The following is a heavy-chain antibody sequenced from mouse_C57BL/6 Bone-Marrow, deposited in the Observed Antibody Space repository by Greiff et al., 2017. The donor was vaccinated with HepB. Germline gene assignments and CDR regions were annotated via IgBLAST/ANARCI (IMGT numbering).Heavy chain of an antibody. CDR3: TKPVVAKDWYFDV. J-gene: IGHJ1*03. Sequence: VQLQQSGAELVRPGASVKLSCTASGFNIKDDYMHWVKQRPEQGLEWIGWFDPENGDTEYASKFQGKATITADTSSNTAYLQLSSLTSEDTAVYYCTKPVVAKDWYFDVWGTGTTVTVSS. V-gene: IGHV14-4*01. CDR2: FDPENGDT. CDR1: GFNIKDDY. D-gene: IGHD1-1*01.